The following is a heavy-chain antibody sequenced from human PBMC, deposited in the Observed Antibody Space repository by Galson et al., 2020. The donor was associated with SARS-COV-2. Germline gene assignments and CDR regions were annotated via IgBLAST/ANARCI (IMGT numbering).Heavy chain of an antibody. D-gene: IGHD2-2*02. CDR1: GFTLENFA. CDR3: AKLSCHNFNCYTEILYDAFDV. CDR2: IIWNGGTV. V-gene: IGHV3-9*01. Sequence: TAGSLRLSCTASGFTLENFAMHWVRQGPGKGLEWVSSIIWNGGTVGYADSWKGRFSIARDNAKSSLYLQMNSLKVEDTALDYCAKLSCHNFNCYTEILYDAFDVWGQGTVVTVSS. J-gene: IGHJ3*01.